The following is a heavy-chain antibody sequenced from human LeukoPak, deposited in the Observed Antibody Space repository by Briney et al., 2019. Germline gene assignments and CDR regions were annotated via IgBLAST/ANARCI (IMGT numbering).Heavy chain of an antibody. D-gene: IGHD1-1*01. Sequence: GGSLRLSCAASGFTFSDYYMSWIRQAPGKGLEWVSHISSSGSTIYYADSVKGRFTISRDNTKNSLYLQMNSLRAEDTAVYYCAREKWLGNWNDVLPAFDIWGQGTMVTVSS. CDR3: AREKWLGNWNDVLPAFDI. V-gene: IGHV3-11*01. CDR2: ISSSGSTI. CDR1: GFTFSDYY. J-gene: IGHJ3*02.